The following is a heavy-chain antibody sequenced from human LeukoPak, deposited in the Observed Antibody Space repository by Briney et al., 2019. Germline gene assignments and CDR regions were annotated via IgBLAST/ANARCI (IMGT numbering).Heavy chain of an antibody. V-gene: IGHV4-39*07. CDR1: GGSISIGNYY. J-gene: IGHJ3*02. CDR2: MSYSGRT. Sequence: SETLSLTCTVSGGSISIGNYYWGWIRQPPGKGLEWIGSMSYSGRTYYNPSLKTRVTVSLDTSKNQFSLNLISVTAADTAVYYCARSSYYYGADALDIWGQGTTVTVSS. CDR3: ARSSYYYGADALDI. D-gene: IGHD3-10*01.